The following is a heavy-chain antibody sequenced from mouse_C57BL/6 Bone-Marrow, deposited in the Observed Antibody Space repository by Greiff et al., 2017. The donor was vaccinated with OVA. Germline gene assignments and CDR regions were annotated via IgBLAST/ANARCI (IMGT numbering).Heavy chain of an antibody. J-gene: IGHJ2*01. Sequence: EVKLVESGPELVKPGASGKISCKASGYSFPGYYMHWVKQSSEKSLEWIGEINPSTGGTSYNQKFKGKATLTVAKSSSTAYMQLKILTSEDSADYYCAREGAYSSGSYYFDYWGQGTTLTVSS. CDR3: AREGAYSSGSYYFDY. CDR1: GYSFPGYY. D-gene: IGHD3-2*02. CDR2: INPSTGGT. V-gene: IGHV1-43*01.